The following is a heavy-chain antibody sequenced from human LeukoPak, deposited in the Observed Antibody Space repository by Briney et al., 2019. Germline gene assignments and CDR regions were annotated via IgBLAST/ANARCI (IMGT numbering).Heavy chain of an antibody. CDR1: GYTFTSYD. CDR3: ARRYYYGSGSYYPNDY. Sequence: ASVKVSCKASGYTFTSYDINWVRQATGQGLGWMGWMNPNSGNTGYAQKFQGRVTMTRNTSISTAYMELSSLRSEDTAVYYCARRYYYGSGSYYPNDYWGQGTLVTVSS. CDR2: MNPNSGNT. D-gene: IGHD3-10*01. J-gene: IGHJ4*02. V-gene: IGHV1-8*01.